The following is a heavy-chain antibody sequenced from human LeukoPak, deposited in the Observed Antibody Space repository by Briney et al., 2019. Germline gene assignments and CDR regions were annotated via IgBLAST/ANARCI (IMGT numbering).Heavy chain of an antibody. D-gene: IGHD6-13*01. V-gene: IGHV3-23*01. Sequence: GGSLTLSCAASGFTFSSYAMSWVRQAPGKGLEWVSAISGSGGSIYYADSVKGRFTISRDNSKNTLYLQMNSLRAEDTAVYYCAKIPGSSWYDGPIDYWGQGTLVTVSS. CDR2: ISGSGGSI. J-gene: IGHJ4*02. CDR3: AKIPGSSWYDGPIDY. CDR1: GFTFSSYA.